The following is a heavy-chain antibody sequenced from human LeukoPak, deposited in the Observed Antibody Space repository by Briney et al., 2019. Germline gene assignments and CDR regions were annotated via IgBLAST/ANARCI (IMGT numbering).Heavy chain of an antibody. J-gene: IGHJ4*02. V-gene: IGHV1-46*01. CDR1: GYTFTGYY. D-gene: IGHD2-15*01. CDR3: ARDDVVGGGDY. Sequence: GASVKVSCKASGYTFTGYYMHWVRQAPGQGLEWMGIINPSGGSTSYAQKFQDRVTMTRDTSTSTVYMELSSLRSEDTAVYYCARDDVVGGGDYWGQGTLVTVSS. CDR2: INPSGGST.